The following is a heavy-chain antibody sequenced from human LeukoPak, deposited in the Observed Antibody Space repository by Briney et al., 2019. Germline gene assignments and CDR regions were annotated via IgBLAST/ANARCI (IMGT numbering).Heavy chain of an antibody. CDR2: IYTSGST. CDR3: ARSSSGYLLYNWFDP. V-gene: IGHV4-4*09. CDR1: GGSISSYY. D-gene: IGHD3-22*01. Sequence: SETLSLTCTVSGGSISSYYWSWIRQPPGKGLEWIGYIYTSGSTNYNPSLKSRVTISVDTSKNQFSLKLSSVTAADTAVYYCARSSSGYLLYNWFDPWGQGTLVTVSS. J-gene: IGHJ5*02.